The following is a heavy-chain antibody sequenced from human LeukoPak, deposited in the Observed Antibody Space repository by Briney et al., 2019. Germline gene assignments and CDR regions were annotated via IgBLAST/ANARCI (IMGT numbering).Heavy chain of an antibody. V-gene: IGHV5-51*01. D-gene: IGHD3-22*01. Sequence: GESLKISCKGSGYSFTSYWIGWVRQMPGKGLEWMGIIYLGDSDTRYSPSFQGQVTISGDKSISTAYLQWSSLKASDTAMYYCARLDDSSGYYRYYFDYWGQGTLVTVSS. CDR3: ARLDDSSGYYRYYFDY. CDR1: GYSFTSYW. J-gene: IGHJ4*02. CDR2: IYLGDSDT.